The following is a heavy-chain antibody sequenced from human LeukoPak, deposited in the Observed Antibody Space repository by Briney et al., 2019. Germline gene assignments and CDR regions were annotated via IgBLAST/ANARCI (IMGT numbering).Heavy chain of an antibody. CDR1: GFTFSSYA. CDR2: ISYDGSNK. D-gene: IGHD4-17*01. CDR3: ARGYGDYGIAFDY. J-gene: IGHJ4*02. Sequence: PGGSLRLSCAASGFTFSSYAMHWVRQAPGKGLEWVAVISYDGSNKYYADSVKGRFTISRDNSKNTLYLQMNSLRAEDTAVYYCARGYGDYGIAFDYWGQGTLVTVSS. V-gene: IGHV3-30-3*01.